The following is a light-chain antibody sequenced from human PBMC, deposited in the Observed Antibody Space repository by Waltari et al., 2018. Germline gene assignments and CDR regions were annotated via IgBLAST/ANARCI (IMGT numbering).Light chain of an antibody. CDR3: NSYTGSSSWV. CDR2: DVS. Sequence: QSALTQPASVSGSPGQSIPISCTGTSSDAGFYNYVSWYQQHPGKAPKLIIYDVSERPSGVSDRFSGSKSGNTASLTISGLQAEDEADYYCNSYTGSSSWVFGGGTKLTVL. CDR1: SSDAGFYNY. J-gene: IGLJ3*02. V-gene: IGLV2-14*01.